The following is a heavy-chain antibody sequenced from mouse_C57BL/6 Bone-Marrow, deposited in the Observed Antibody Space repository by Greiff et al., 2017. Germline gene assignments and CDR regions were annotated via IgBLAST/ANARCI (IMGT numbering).Heavy chain of an antibody. CDR2: ISSGSSTI. CDR1: GFTFSDYG. J-gene: IGHJ4*01. D-gene: IGHD3-2*02. Sequence: DVQLVESGGGLVKPGGSLKLSCAASGFTFSDYGMHWVRQAPEKGLEWVAYISSGSSTIYYADTVKGRFTISRDNAKNTLFLQMTSLRSEDTAMXYCARRGQLRLPAMDYWGQGTSVTVSS. V-gene: IGHV5-17*01. CDR3: ARRGQLRLPAMDY.